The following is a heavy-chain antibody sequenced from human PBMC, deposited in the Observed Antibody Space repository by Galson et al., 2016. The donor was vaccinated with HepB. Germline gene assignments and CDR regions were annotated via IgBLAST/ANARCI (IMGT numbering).Heavy chain of an antibody. CDR1: GGSISIGDYY. J-gene: IGHJ5*02. CDR2: IYYSGTT. V-gene: IGHV4-30-4*01. Sequence: TLSLTCTVSGGSISIGDYYWSWIRQPPGQGLEWIGDIYYSGTTYHNPSLKNRLTISLDTSKNHFSLRLSSVTAADTAVYYCARGDGNFYGSGRRHNWFDPWGQGTLVTVSS. D-gene: IGHD3-10*01. CDR3: ARGDGNFYGSGRRHNWFDP.